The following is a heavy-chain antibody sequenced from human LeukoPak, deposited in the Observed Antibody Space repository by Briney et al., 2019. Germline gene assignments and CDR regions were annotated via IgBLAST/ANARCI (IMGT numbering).Heavy chain of an antibody. CDR2: MNPNSGNT. D-gene: IGHD1-1*01. J-gene: IGHJ4*02. CDR1: GYTFTSYD. Sequence: ASVKLSCKPSGYTFTSYDINWVRQATGQGLEWMGWMNPNSGNTGYAQKFQGRITMARNTSISTAYMELSSLRSEDTAVYYCVRFTTWDDYWGQGTLVTVSS. CDR3: VRFTTWDDY. V-gene: IGHV1-8*01.